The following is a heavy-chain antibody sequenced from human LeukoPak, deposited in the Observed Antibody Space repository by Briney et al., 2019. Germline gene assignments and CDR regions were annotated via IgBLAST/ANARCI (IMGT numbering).Heavy chain of an antibody. CDR3: ARGRAAASLSGPNWFDP. CDR2: ISAYNGNT. V-gene: IGHV1-18*01. Sequence: ASVKVSCKASGYTFTSYGISWVRQAPGQGLEWMGWISAYNGNTNYAQKLQGRVTMTTDTSTSTAYMELRSLRSDDTAVYYCARGRAAASLSGPNWFDPWGQGTLVTVSS. J-gene: IGHJ5*02. D-gene: IGHD6-13*01. CDR1: GYTFTSYG.